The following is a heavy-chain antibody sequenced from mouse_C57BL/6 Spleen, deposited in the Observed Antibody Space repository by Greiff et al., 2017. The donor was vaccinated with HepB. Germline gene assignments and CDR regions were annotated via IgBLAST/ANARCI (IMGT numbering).Heavy chain of an antibody. V-gene: IGHV1-15*01. CDR2: IDPETGGT. CDR1: GYTFTDYE. J-gene: IGHJ2*01. CDR3: TRSSSDY. D-gene: IGHD1-3*01. Sequence: QVQLKESGAELVRPGASVTLSCKASGYTFTDYEMHWVKQTPVHGLEWIGAIDPETGGTAYNQKFKGKAILTADKSSSTAYMELRSLTSEDSAVYYCTRSSSDYWGQGTTLTVSS.